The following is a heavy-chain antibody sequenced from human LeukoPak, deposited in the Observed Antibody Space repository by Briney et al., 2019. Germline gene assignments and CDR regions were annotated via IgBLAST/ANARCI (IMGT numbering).Heavy chain of an antibody. Sequence: SETLSLTCTVSGGSMRSYYWSWIRQPAGKGLEWIGRIWSTEIKDYIPSLKSRVTMSIDTSRNQFSLRLKSVTAADTAVYYCARDDSVVVPAAMPYYYYGMDVWGQGTTVTVSS. CDR1: GGSMRSYY. J-gene: IGHJ6*02. V-gene: IGHV4-4*07. CDR3: ARDDSVVVPAAMPYYYYGMDV. D-gene: IGHD2-2*01. CDR2: IWSTEIK.